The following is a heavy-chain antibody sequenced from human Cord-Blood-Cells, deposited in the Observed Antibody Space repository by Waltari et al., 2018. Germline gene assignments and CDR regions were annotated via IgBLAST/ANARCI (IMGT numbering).Heavy chain of an antibody. CDR2: ISWNSGSI. Sequence: EVQLVESGGGLVQPGRSLRLSCAASGFTFDDYAMHWVRQTPGKGLEWVSGISWNSGSIGYADSVKGRFTISRDNAKNSLYLQMNSLRAEDMALYYCALDYYYYMDVWGKGTTVTVSS. CDR1: GFTFDDYA. J-gene: IGHJ6*03. V-gene: IGHV3-9*03. CDR3: ALDYYYYMDV.